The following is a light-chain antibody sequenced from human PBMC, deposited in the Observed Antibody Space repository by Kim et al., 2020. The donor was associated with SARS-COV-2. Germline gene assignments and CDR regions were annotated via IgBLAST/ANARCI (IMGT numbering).Light chain of an antibody. CDR1: KLGDKY. CDR2: QDS. V-gene: IGLV3-1*01. J-gene: IGLJ2*01. Sequence: SYELTQPPSVSVSPGQTASITCSGAKLGDKYACWYQQKPGKSPVLVIYQDSKRPSGIPERFSGSNSGNTATLTISGTQAMDEADYYCQAWDSSTVVFGGGTQLTVL. CDR3: QAWDSSTVV.